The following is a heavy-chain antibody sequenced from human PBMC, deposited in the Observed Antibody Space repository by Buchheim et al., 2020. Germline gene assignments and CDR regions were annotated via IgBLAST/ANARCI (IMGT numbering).Heavy chain of an antibody. CDR2: IKQDGSEK. Sequence: EVQLVESGGGLVQPGGSLRLSCAASGFTFSSYWMSWVRQAPGKGLEWVANIKQDGSEKYYVDSVKGRFTISRDNAKNSLYLQMNSLGAEDTAVYYCARGGVLGYCSGGSCFGKYYFDYWGQGTL. D-gene: IGHD2-15*01. J-gene: IGHJ4*02. V-gene: IGHV3-7*01. CDR1: GFTFSSYW. CDR3: ARGGVLGYCSGGSCFGKYYFDY.